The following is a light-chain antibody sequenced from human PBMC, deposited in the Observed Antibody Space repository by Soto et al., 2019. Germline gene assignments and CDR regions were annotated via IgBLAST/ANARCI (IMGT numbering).Light chain of an antibody. J-gene: IGLJ2*01. V-gene: IGLV2-14*01. CDR3: SSYTTSVTLV. CDR2: EVS. CDR1: SSDVGGYNF. Sequence: QSALTLPASVSGSPGQSITISCTGTSSDVGGYNFVSWYQQHPDKAPKLIIYEVSNRPSGVSNRFSASKSGNTASLTISGLQPEDEAEYYCSSYTTSVTLVFGGGTKLTVL.